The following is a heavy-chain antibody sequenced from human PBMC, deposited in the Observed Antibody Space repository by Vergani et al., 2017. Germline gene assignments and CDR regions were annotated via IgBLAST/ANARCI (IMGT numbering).Heavy chain of an antibody. Sequence: QVQLQESGPGLVKPSETLSLTCAVYGGSFSGYYWSWIRQPPGKGLEWIGEINHSGSTNYNPSLKSRVTISVDTSKNQFSLKLSSVTAADTAVYYCARGLLGVSSHWGQGTLVTVSS. D-gene: IGHD3-3*02. CDR1: GGSFSGYY. CDR2: INHSGST. V-gene: IGHV4-34*01. J-gene: IGHJ4*02. CDR3: ARGLLGVSSH.